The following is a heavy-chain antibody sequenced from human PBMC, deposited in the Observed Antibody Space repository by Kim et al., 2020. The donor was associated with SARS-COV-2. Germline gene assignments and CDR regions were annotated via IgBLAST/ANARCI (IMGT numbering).Heavy chain of an antibody. CDR1: GYTLTELS. CDR2: FDPEDGET. CDR3: ATAPAIAVAGKGVNNWFDP. D-gene: IGHD6-19*01. J-gene: IGHJ5*02. V-gene: IGHV1-24*01. Sequence: ASVKVSCKVPGYTLTELSMHWVRQAPGKGLEWMGGFDPEDGETIYAQKFQGRVTMTEDTSADTAYMELSSLRSEDTAVYYCATAPAIAVAGKGVNNWFDPWGQGTLVTVSS.